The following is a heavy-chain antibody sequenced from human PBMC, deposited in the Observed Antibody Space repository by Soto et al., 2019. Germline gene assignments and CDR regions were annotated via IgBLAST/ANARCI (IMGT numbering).Heavy chain of an antibody. CDR3: AKGEATTVVTPVFVY. V-gene: IGHV3-30*18. CDR2: ISYDGTNE. Sequence: ESGGGVVQPERSLRLACAASGFTFSNYGMHWVRQAPGKGLEWVAVISYDGTNEDYADSVKGRFTISGDNSKNTLYLQMNSLRAEDTAVYYCAKGEATTVVTPVFVYWGQGTLVTVSS. D-gene: IGHD4-17*01. CDR1: GFTFSNYG. J-gene: IGHJ4*02.